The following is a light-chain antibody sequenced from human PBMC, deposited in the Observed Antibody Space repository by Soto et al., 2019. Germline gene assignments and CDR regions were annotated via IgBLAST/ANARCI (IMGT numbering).Light chain of an antibody. J-gene: IGKJ5*01. CDR2: SAS. CDR1: QRIKIY. CDR3: KRSFSIPT. V-gene: IGKV1-39*01. Sequence: SQMTMTKYSLSTSIVDRVTMTFRASQRIKIYLNWYRQKPGKAPELLIYSASNLQSGVPSRFSGSGSGTDFTLTISGLQSEEFATYYCKRSFSIPTFGQVGRLEIK.